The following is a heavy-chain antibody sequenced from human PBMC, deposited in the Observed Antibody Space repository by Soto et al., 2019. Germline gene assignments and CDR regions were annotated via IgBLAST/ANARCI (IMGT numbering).Heavy chain of an antibody. CDR1: GFTFSSYG. D-gene: IGHD3-22*01. CDR2: IWYDGSNK. J-gene: IGHJ4*02. V-gene: IGHV3-33*01. Sequence: GGSLRLSCAASGFTFSSYGMHWVRQAPGKGLEWVAVIWYDGSNKYYADSVKGRFTISRDNSKNTLYLQMNSLRAEDTAVYYCAREAGYDDNSGYYYSLGDRVWVYFDYWGQGTLVTVSS. CDR3: AREAGYDDNSGYYYSLGDRVWVYFDY.